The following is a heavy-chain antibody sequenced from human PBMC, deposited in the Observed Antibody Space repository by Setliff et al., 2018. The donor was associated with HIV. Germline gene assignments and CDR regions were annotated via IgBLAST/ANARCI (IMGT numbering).Heavy chain of an antibody. V-gene: IGHV4-59*01. CDR1: GGSISSYY. CDR3: AGGVGTLGSNYYGMDV. J-gene: IGHJ6*02. Sequence: SETLSLTCTVSGGSISSYYWNWIRQPPGKGLEWIGYIYYSGSTKYNPSLKSRVTISVDTSKNQFSLKLSSVTAADTAVYYCAGGVGTLGSNYYGMDVWGQGTTVTVSS. D-gene: IGHD3-16*01. CDR2: IYYSGST.